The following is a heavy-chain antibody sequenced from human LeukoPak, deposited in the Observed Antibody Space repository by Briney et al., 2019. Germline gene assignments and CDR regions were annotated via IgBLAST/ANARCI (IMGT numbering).Heavy chain of an antibody. V-gene: IGHV3-23*01. CDR3: ARDATTATGWVYMDV. Sequence: GGSLRLSCAASGFSFSSHGMSWVRQAPGRGLEWVSGIIGGAGGTYYADSVKGRFTISRDNSKNTLYLQMNSLRAEDTALYYCARDATTATGWVYMDVWGKGTTVTISS. J-gene: IGHJ6*03. CDR2: IIGGAGGT. D-gene: IGHD6-13*01. CDR1: GFSFSSHG.